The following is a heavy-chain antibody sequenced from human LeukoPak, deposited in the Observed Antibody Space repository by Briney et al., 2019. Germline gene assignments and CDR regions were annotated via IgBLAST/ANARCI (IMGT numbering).Heavy chain of an antibody. V-gene: IGHV4-39*01. Sequence: SETLSLTCTVSGGSISSSSYYWGWIRQPPGKGLEWFGSIYYSGSTYYNPSLKSRVTISVDTSKNQFSLKLSSVTAADTAVYYCARRGGGAVAGIQVGYWGQGTLVTVSS. CDR1: GGSISSSSYY. J-gene: IGHJ4*02. D-gene: IGHD6-19*01. CDR2: IYYSGST. CDR3: ARRGGGAVAGIQVGY.